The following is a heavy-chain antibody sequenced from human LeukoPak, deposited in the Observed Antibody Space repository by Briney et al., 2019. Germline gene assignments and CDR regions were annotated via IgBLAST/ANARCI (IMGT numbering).Heavy chain of an antibody. CDR1: GYRFISYW. V-gene: IGHV5-51*01. CDR2: IYPGDSDT. J-gene: IGHJ4*02. Sequence: GESLRISCKGSGYRFISYWIGWVRQMPGKGLESMGIIYPGDSDTRYSPSFEGQVTISADKSINTAYLQWSSLKASDTAMYYCARRGIAARVPPDYWGQGTLVTVSS. D-gene: IGHD6-6*01. CDR3: ARRGIAARVPPDY.